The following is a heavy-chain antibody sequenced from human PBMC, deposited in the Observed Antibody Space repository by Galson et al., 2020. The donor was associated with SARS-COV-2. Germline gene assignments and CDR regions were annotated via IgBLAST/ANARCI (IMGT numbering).Heavy chain of an antibody. D-gene: IGHD4-17*01. CDR1: GFSLSTSGVG. CDR3: AHRQALRDFDY. CDR2: IYWDDDK. Sequence: SGPTLAKPTQTLTLTCTFSGFSLSTSGVGLGWIRQPPGKALEWLGLIYWDDDKRYSPSLKSRLTITKDTSKNQVVLTMTNMDPVDTATYYCAHRQALRDFDYWGQGTLVTVSS. J-gene: IGHJ4*02. V-gene: IGHV2-5*02.